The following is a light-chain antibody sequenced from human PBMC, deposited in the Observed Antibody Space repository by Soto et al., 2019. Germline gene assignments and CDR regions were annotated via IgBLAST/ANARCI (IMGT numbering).Light chain of an antibody. J-gene: IGLJ2*01. Sequence: QSALTQPPSVSGTPGRRVSISCSGSRSNIGINAVDWYHQLPGTAPKVLIYANNQRPSGVPDRFSGSKSGTSASLAINGLQSDDEAHYYCAAWDDSLNGLVFGGGTKVTVL. CDR1: RSNIGINA. CDR2: ANN. V-gene: IGLV1-44*01. CDR3: AAWDDSLNGLV.